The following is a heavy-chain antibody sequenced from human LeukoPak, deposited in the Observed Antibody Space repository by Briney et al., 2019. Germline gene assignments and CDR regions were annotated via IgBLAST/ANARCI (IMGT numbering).Heavy chain of an antibody. D-gene: IGHD1-26*01. Sequence: SETLSLTCAVYGGSFSGYYWSWIRQPPGKGLEWIGEINHSGSTNYNPSLKSRVTTSVDTSKNQFSVEVTSVTAADTAVYYCARQSGTYIDHWGQGTLVTVSS. CDR2: INHSGST. CDR3: ARQSGTYIDH. V-gene: IGHV4-34*01. CDR1: GGSFSGYY. J-gene: IGHJ4*02.